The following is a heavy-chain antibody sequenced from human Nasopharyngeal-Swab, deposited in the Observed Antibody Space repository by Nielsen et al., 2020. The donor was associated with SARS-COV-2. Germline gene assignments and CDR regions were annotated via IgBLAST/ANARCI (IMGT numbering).Heavy chain of an antibody. CDR2: VYNSGST. J-gene: IGHJ3*02. Sequence: SETLSLTCTVSGGSISNYYWTWIRQPPGKGLEWIGFVYNSGSTTYNPSLKSRVTISVDTSKKQFSLKLSSVTAADTAIYYCARHAHYRDAFDIWGRGTMVTVS. V-gene: IGHV4-59*08. CDR1: GGSISNYY. CDR3: ARHAHYRDAFDI. D-gene: IGHD3-16*02.